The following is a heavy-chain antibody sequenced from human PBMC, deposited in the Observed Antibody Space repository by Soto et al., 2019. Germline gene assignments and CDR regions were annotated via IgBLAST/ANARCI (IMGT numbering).Heavy chain of an antibody. J-gene: IGHJ5*02. CDR1: GGSISSGGYS. V-gene: IGHV4-30-2*01. CDR3: VRVPGP. Sequence: QLQLRESGSGLVKPSQTLSLTCVVSGGSISSGGYSWSWIRQPPGKGLEWIGYIYHSGSTYYNPSLKSRVTISVDRSKNQFSLKLSSVTAAGTAVYYCVRVPGPWGQGTLVTVSS. CDR2: IYHSGST.